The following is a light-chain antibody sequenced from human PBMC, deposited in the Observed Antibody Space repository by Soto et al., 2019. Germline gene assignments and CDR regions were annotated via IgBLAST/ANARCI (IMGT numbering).Light chain of an antibody. CDR3: LQATPFPLT. J-gene: IGKJ4*01. V-gene: IGKV2-24*01. Sequence: DIVMTQTPLSSPVTLGQPASISCRSSESLVHSDENTYLSWLQQRPGQPPRLLMYTISNRFYGVQDRVSGCWAGTDFTLQISRVEAEDVGVYFCLQATPFPLTFGGGTKVEIK. CDR2: TIS. CDR1: ESLVHSDENTY.